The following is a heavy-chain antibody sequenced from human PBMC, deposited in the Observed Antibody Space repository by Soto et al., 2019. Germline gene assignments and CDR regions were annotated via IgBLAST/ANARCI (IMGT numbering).Heavy chain of an antibody. CDR2: ISAYNGNT. CDR3: ARNALIADRPNPGLDY. Sequence: ASVKVSCKASGYTFTSYGISWVRQAPGQGLEWMGWISAYNGNTNYAQKLQGRVTMTTDTSTSTAYMELRSLRSDDTAVYYCARNALIADRPNPGLDYWGQGTLVTVSS. CDR1: GYTFTSYG. D-gene: IGHD6-6*01. J-gene: IGHJ4*02. V-gene: IGHV1-18*04.